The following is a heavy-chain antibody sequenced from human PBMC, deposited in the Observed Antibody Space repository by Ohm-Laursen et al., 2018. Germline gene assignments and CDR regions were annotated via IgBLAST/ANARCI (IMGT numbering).Heavy chain of an antibody. Sequence: SSVKVSCKASGRTFSSYAISWVRQAPGQGLEWMGRIIPILGIANYAQKFQGRVTITADKSTSTAYMELSSLRSEDTAVYYCARDPRGSWYYYYGMDVWGQGTTVTVSS. CDR2: IIPILGIA. V-gene: IGHV1-69*04. CDR1: GRTFSSYA. CDR3: ARDPRGSWYYYYGMDV. D-gene: IGHD6-13*01. J-gene: IGHJ6*02.